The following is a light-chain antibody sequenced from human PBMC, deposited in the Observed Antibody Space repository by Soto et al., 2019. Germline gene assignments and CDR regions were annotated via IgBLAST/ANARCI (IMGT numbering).Light chain of an antibody. V-gene: IGKV1-39*01. CDR2: AAS. CDR3: QQSYSTPIT. J-gene: IGKJ5*01. Sequence: DIQMTQSPYSLSAFVGDRVTITCRASQSIASYLNWYQQKPGKAPKFLIYAASTLQSGVPSRFSGSGSGTDFTLTISSLQPEDFATYVCQQSYSTPITFGQGTRLEIK. CDR1: QSIASY.